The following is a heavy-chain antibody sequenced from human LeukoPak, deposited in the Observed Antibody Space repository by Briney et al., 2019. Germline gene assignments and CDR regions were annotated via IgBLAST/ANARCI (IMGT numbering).Heavy chain of an antibody. J-gene: IGHJ4*02. Sequence: PSETLSLTCAVYGGSFSGYYWSWIRQHPGKGLEWIGYIYYSGSTYYNPSLKSRVTISVDTSKNQFSLKLSSVTAADTAVYYCAREGSSTSFDYWGQGTLVTVSS. CDR2: IYYSGST. V-gene: IGHV4-31*11. D-gene: IGHD2-2*01. CDR1: GGSFSGYY. CDR3: AREGSSTSFDY.